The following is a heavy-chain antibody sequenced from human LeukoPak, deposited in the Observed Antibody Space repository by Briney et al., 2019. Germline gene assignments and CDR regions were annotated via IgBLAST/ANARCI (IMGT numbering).Heavy chain of an antibody. D-gene: IGHD2-15*01. J-gene: IGHJ4*02. V-gene: IGHV5-51*01. CDR3: ARARYCSGGNCYAEY. Sequence: GESLKISCEGSGYTFTKYWIGWVRQMPGKGLEWMGIIHPGDSHTWYSPSFQGQVTISADKSISTAYLQWSSLKASDTAMYYCARARYCSGGNCYAEYWGQGTLVTVSS. CDR1: GYTFTKYW. CDR2: IHPGDSHT.